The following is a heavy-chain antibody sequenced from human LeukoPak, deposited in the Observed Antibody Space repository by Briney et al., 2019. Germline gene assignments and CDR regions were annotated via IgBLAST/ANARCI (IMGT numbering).Heavy chain of an antibody. CDR2: IKQDGSEK. D-gene: IGHD5-18*01. Sequence: AGYLRFTGAAYAFTFSSYWMTWIRQAPGKGLEWVANIKQDGSEKYYVDSVKGRFTISRDNAKNSLYLQMNSLRAEDTAVYYCARDTGGGYSCYDCWGQGALVTVSS. CDR3: ARDTGGGYSCYDC. V-gene: IGHV3-7*01. CDR1: AFTFSSYW. J-gene: IGHJ4*02.